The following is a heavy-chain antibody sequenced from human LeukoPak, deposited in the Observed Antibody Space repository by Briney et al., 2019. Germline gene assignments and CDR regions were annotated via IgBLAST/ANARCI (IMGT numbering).Heavy chain of an antibody. CDR2: ISDSGSST. V-gene: IGHV3-23*01. Sequence: GGSLRLSCAASGFTFSAYAMSWVRQAPGKGLEWVSAISDSGSSTYYADSVKGRFTISRDNSKNTLYLQMNSLKAEDTAVYYCAKKAVGTSTGGPFNYWGQGTLVIVSS. CDR3: AKKAVGTSTGGPFNY. D-gene: IGHD1-26*01. J-gene: IGHJ4*02. CDR1: GFTFSAYA.